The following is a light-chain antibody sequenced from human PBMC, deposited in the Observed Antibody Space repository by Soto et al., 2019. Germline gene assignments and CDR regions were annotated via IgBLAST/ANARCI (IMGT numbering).Light chain of an antibody. V-gene: IGKV1-39*01. CDR3: QQSHNTTLT. J-gene: IGKJ1*01. CDR2: SSS. Sequence: DIQMPQSPSSLSASVGDRVTITYRTRQRAGSYLNWYQQKPGKAPTLLIYSSSELQSGVSSRFSGGGSGTYLTLTIRNLQPEDFAVYYCQQSHNTTLTFGQGSKVE. CDR1: QRAGSY.